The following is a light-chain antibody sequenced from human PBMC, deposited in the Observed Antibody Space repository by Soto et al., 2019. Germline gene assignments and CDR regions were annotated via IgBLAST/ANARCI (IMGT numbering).Light chain of an antibody. CDR1: QSVSSSY. CDR2: GAS. Sequence: EIVLTQSPGTLSLSQGERPTLSCRASQSVSSSYLAWYQQKPGQAPRLLIYGASSRATGIPDRFSGSGSGTDFTLTISRLEPEDFAVYYCQQYGSSPLWTFGQGTKVEIK. CDR3: QQYGSSPLWT. J-gene: IGKJ1*01. V-gene: IGKV3-20*01.